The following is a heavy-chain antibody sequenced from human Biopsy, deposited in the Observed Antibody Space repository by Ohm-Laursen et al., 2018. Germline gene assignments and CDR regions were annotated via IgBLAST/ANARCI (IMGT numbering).Heavy chain of an antibody. J-gene: IGHJ4*02. CDR3: AINTGWDGDLYDFDY. D-gene: IGHD6-19*01. Sequence: ASVNAACTLYAYTFTSYYIHWVRQAAGQGLEWMGMINPSGSTTSYPQIFQGRVTMTRDTSKSTVYMELSSLRSVDTAAYFWAINTGWDGDLYDFDYWGQGTLVTVSS. CDR1: AYTFTSYY. CDR2: INPSGSTT. V-gene: IGHV1-46*01.